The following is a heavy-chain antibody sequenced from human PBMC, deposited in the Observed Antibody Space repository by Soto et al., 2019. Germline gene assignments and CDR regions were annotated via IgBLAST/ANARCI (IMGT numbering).Heavy chain of an antibody. J-gene: IGHJ5*02. V-gene: IGHV4-30-4*01. CDR2: IYYSGST. D-gene: IGHD2-15*01. CDR3: ARGLGVGGSLKRWFDP. CDR1: GGSISSGDYY. Sequence: SETLSLTCTVSGGSISSGDYYWSWIRQPPGKGLEWIGYIYYSGSTYYNPSLKSRVTISVDTSKNQFSLKLSSVTAADTAVDYCARGLGVGGSLKRWFDPWGQGTLVTVSS.